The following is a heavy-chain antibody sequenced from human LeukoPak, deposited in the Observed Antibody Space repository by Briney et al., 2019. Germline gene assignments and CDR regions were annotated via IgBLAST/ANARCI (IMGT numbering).Heavy chain of an antibody. CDR3: VREEYYCSSTSCYAGDFDY. V-gene: IGHV3-33*01. CDR1: GFTFRRHV. Sequence: PGGSLRLSCAASGFTFRRHVMHWVRQAPGKGLEWVAIIWYDGSNKYYADSVKGRFTISRDNSKNTLYLQMNSLRAEDTAVCYCVREEYYCSSTSCYAGDFDYWGQGTLVTVSS. D-gene: IGHD2-2*01. J-gene: IGHJ4*02. CDR2: IWYDGSNK.